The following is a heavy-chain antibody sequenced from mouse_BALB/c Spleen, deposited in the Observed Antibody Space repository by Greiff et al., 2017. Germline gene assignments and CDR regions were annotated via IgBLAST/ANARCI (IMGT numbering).Heavy chain of an antibody. Sequence: QVQLQQSGAELAKPGASVKMSCKASGYTFTSYWMHWVKQRPGQGLELIGYINPSTGYTEYNQKFKDKATLTADKSSSTAYMQLSSLTSEDSAVYYCAGSSGSRGSWFAYWGQGTLVTVAA. D-gene: IGHD3-1*01. CDR3: AGSSGSRGSWFAY. J-gene: IGHJ3*01. CDR2: INPSTGYT. CDR1: GYTFTSYW. V-gene: IGHV1-7*01.